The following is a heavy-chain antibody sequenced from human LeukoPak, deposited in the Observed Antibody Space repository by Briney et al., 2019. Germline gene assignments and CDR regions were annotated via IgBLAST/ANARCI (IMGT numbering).Heavy chain of an antibody. CDR3: ARDHYYYDSSGYSTWFDP. V-gene: IGHV3-30*03. CDR1: GFTFSSYG. J-gene: IGHJ5*02. CDR2: ISYDGSNK. D-gene: IGHD3-22*01. Sequence: GRSLRLSCAASGFTFSSYGMHWVRQAPGKGLEWVAVISYDGSNKYYADSAKGRFTISRDNAKNSLYLQMNSLRAEDTAVYYCARDHYYYDSSGYSTWFDPWGQGTLVTVSS.